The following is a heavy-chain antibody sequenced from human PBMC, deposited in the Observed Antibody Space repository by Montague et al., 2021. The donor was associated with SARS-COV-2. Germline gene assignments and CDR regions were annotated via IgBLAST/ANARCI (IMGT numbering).Heavy chain of an antibody. Sequence: SETLSLTCTVSGGSISSSTYYWGRIRPPPGKGLEWIGNVYYSGITYYNPSLKSRVTVSVDTSKNQFSLKLNFVTAADTAVYYCARLMDTARGAYYSGMDVWGQGTTVTVSS. CDR3: ARLMDTARGAYYSGMDV. V-gene: IGHV4-39*01. D-gene: IGHD5-18*01. CDR1: GGSISSSTYY. J-gene: IGHJ6*02. CDR2: VYYSGIT.